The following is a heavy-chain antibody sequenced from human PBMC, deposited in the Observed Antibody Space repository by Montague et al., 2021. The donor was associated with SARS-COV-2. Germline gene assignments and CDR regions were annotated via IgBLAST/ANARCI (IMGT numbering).Heavy chain of an antibody. J-gene: IGHJ5*02. D-gene: IGHD1-26*01. V-gene: IGHV4-4*02. CDR2: IYHSGTT. CDR3: ALPLGGARFDP. CDR1: GGSVSSDNW. Sequence: SETLSLTCTVSGGSVSSDNWWTWARQPPGKGLEWIGEIYHSGTTNYNPSLQSRVTLSVDKSRNHLSLNLRSVTAADTAMYYCALPLGGARFDPWGQGILVTVSS.